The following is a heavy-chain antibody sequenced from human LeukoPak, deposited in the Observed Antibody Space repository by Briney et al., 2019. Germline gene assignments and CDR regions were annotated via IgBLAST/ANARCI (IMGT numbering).Heavy chain of an antibody. Sequence: SETLSLTCTVSGGSISSYYWSWIRQPPGKGLEWIGYIYYSGSTNYNPSLKSRVTISVDTSKNQFSLKLSSVTAADTAVYYCARGSDHGHMDAFHIWGQGTLVTVSS. CDR3: ARGSDHGHMDAFHI. D-gene: IGHD4/OR15-4a*01. V-gene: IGHV4-59*01. J-gene: IGHJ3*02. CDR1: GGSISSYY. CDR2: IYYSGST.